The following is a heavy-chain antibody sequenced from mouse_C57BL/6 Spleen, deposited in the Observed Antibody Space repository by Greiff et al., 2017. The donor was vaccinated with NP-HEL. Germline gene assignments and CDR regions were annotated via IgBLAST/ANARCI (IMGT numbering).Heavy chain of an antibody. CDR2: ISSGSSTI. CDR3: AREGVGRYFDV. J-gene: IGHJ1*03. Sequence: EVKLVESGGGLVKPGGSLKLSCAASGFTFSDYGMHWVRQAPEKGLEWVAYISSGSSTIYYADTVKGRFTISRDNAKNTLCLKMTSLRSEDTAMYDSAREGVGRYFDVWGTGTTVTVSS. V-gene: IGHV5-17*01. D-gene: IGHD4-1*01. CDR1: GFTFSDYG.